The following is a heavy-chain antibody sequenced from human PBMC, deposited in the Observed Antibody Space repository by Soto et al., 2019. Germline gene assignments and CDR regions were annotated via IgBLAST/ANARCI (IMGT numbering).Heavy chain of an antibody. CDR3: ARDPGNYYDSSGYYYG. CDR2: ISSISSTI. J-gene: IGHJ4*02. Sequence: GGSLRLSCAASGFNFSRYSMNWVRQAPGKGLQWLSHISSISSTIYYADSAKGRFTISRDNAKNSLYLQMNSLRGEDTAVYYCARDPGNYYDSSGYYYGWGQGTLVTVSS. V-gene: IGHV3-48*01. CDR1: GFNFSRYS. D-gene: IGHD3-22*01.